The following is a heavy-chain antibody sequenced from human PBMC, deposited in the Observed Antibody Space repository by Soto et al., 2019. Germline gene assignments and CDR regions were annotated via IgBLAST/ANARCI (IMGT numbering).Heavy chain of an antibody. D-gene: IGHD1-1*01. Sequence: EVQLVESGGGLVQPVGSLRLSCAASGFTFSTYWMSWVRQAPGKGLEWVANIKQDGSETYYVDSVKGRFTISRDNAKNSLYLQMNSLRAEDTAVYYCARDSGTSDYWGQGTLVTVSS. V-gene: IGHV3-7*01. CDR2: IKQDGSET. CDR1: GFTFSTYW. CDR3: ARDSGTSDY. J-gene: IGHJ4*02.